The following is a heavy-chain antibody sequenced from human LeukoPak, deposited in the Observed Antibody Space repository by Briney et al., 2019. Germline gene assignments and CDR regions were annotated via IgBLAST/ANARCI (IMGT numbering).Heavy chain of an antibody. Sequence: GGSLRLSCAASGFTFSSYAMHWVRQAPGKGLEWVAVISYDGSNKYYADSVKGRFTISRDNAKNSLYLQLNSLRAEDTAVYYCARDPYSGSYSDYYYYYMDVWGKGTTVTVSS. D-gene: IGHD1-26*01. CDR1: GFTFSSYA. CDR3: ARDPYSGSYSDYYYYYMDV. J-gene: IGHJ6*03. CDR2: ISYDGSNK. V-gene: IGHV3-30*04.